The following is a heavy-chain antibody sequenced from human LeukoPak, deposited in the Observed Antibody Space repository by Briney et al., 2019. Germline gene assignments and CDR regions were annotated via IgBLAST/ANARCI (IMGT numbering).Heavy chain of an antibody. D-gene: IGHD3-22*01. J-gene: IGHJ4*02. Sequence: GASVKVSCKASGFTFTISAMQWVRQARGQPLEWIGWIVVGSGNTNYAQKFQERVTITRDMSTSTAYMELSSLRSEDTAVYYCAAAFDDSSGYYPYYFDYWGQGTLVTVSS. CDR2: IVVGSGNT. CDR1: GFTFTISA. V-gene: IGHV1-58*02. CDR3: AAAFDDSSGYYPYYFDY.